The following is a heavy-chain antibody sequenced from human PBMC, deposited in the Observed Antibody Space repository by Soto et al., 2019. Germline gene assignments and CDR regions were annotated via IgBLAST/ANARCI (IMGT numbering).Heavy chain of an antibody. V-gene: IGHV3-7*01. CDR3: ARFRPGGGYDSPYFDY. D-gene: IGHD5-12*01. CDR2: IKQDGSEK. CDR1: GFTFSSYW. Sequence: GGSLRLSCAASGFTFSSYWMSWVRQAPGKGLEWVANIKQDGSEKYYVDSVKGRFTISKDNAKNSLYLQMNSLRAEDTAVYYCARFRPGGGYDSPYFDYWGQGTLVTVSS. J-gene: IGHJ4*02.